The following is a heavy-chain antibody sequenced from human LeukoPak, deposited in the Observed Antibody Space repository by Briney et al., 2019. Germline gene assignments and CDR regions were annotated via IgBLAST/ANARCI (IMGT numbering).Heavy chain of an antibody. D-gene: IGHD2-15*01. J-gene: IGHJ4*02. V-gene: IGHV3-74*01. CDR3: ARGRPHGNDY. CDR1: VFIFSSDC. Sequence: GGSLRLSCAASVFIFSSDCMTWVRQAPWKGLVWVSRIASDGSSTTYADSVKGRFSISRDNAKNTLYLQMNSLRVEDTAVYYCARGRPHGNDYWGQGTLVTVSS. CDR2: IASDGSST.